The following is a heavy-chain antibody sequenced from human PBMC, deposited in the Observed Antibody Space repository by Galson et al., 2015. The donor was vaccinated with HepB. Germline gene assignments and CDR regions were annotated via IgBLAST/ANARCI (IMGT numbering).Heavy chain of an antibody. CDR1: GGPISSYY. CDR2: IYYSGST. CDR3: ARDIRKYYDILTGYSPDAFDI. D-gene: IGHD3-9*01. V-gene: IGHV4-59*01. J-gene: IGHJ3*02. Sequence: VTLSLPCTVSGGPISSYYWRWLRQPPGKGLEWIGYIYYSGSTNYNPSLKSRVTISVDTSKNQFSLKLSSVTAADTAVYYCARDIRKYYDILTGYSPDAFDIWGQGTMVTVSS.